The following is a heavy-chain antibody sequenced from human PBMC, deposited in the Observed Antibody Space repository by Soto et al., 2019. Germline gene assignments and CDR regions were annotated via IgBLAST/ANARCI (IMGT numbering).Heavy chain of an antibody. V-gene: IGHV3-30*18. CDR2: ISYDGSNK. Sequence: GGSLRLSCAASGFTFSSYGMHWVRQAPGKGLEWVAVISYDGSNKYYADSVKGRFTISRDNSKNTLYLQMNSLRAEDTAVYYCAKSLLHDILTGSLTPPVYYYSGMDVWGQGTTVTVS. CDR3: AKSLLHDILTGSLTPPVYYYSGMDV. CDR1: GFTFSSYG. J-gene: IGHJ6*02. D-gene: IGHD3-9*01.